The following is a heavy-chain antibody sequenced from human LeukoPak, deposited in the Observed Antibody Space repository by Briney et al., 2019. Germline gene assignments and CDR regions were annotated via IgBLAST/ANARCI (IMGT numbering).Heavy chain of an antibody. CDR1: GGSINTYY. V-gene: IGHV4-59*01. CDR3: ARSTPGWVRRVIIPSYYGMDV. Sequence: SETLSLTCTVSGGSINTYYWNWIRQPPGKGLEWIGNIYSSGSTTYSRSLKSRVTISVDTSKNQFSLNLSSVTAADTAVYYCARSTPGWVRRVIIPSYYGMDVWGQGTTVTVSS. J-gene: IGHJ6*02. CDR2: IYSSGST. D-gene: IGHD3-10*01.